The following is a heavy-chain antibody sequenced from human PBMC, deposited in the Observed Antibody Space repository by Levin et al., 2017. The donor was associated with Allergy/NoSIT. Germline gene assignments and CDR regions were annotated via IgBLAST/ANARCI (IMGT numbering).Heavy chain of an antibody. CDR1: GFTFSTYS. J-gene: IGHJ5*01. D-gene: IGHD3-22*01. CDR2: ITSTSSHR. Sequence: GESLKISCVASGFTFSTYSMTWVRQAPGKGLEWVASITSTSSHRYYADSVSGRFSVSRDDAKNSDYLQMNSLTGADTAVYFCASDSRQGSSGWYESWGQGTLVTVSS. CDR3: ASDSRQGSSGWYES. V-gene: IGHV3-21*04.